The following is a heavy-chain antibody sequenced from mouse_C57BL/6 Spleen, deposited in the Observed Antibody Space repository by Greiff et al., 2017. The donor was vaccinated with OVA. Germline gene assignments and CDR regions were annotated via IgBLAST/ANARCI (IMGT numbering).Heavy chain of an antibody. CDR2: IDPSDSYT. Sequence: QVQLQQPGAELVKPGASVKLSCKASGYTFTSYWMQWVKQRPGQGLEWIGEIDPSDSYTNYNQKFKGKATFTVDTSSSTAYMQLSSLTSADSAVYYSARSWLYYFDDWGQGTTLTVSS. CDR1: GYTFTSYW. J-gene: IGHJ2*01. CDR3: ARSWLYYFDD. V-gene: IGHV1-50*01.